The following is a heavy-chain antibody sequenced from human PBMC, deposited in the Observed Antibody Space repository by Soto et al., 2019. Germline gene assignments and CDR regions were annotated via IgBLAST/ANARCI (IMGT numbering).Heavy chain of an antibody. V-gene: IGHV1-69*01. CDR2: IIPIFGTA. Sequence: QVQLAQSGAEVKKPGSSVKVSCKASGGTFSSYAISWVRQAPGQGLEWMGGIIPIFGTANYAQKFQGRVTITADESTSTAYMELSSLRSEDTAVYYCARENTAMAGTDENWFDPWGQGTLVTVSS. D-gene: IGHD5-18*01. CDR1: GGTFSSYA. J-gene: IGHJ5*02. CDR3: ARENTAMAGTDENWFDP.